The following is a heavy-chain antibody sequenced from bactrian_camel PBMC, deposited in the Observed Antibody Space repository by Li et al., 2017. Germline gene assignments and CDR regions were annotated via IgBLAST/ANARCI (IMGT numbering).Heavy chain of an antibody. J-gene: IGHJ4*01. CDR3: ASSPLKLKPWTAVSEYNT. CDR1: AHDHVSYC. CDR2: IYSGGGGT. Sequence: HVQLVESGGGSVQAGRSLRLSRVVSAHDHVSYCMAWFRQAPGKEREGVAGIYSGGGGTYYADSVKGRFTLSEDSAKNTLYLQMDALKPEDTAIYYCASSPLKLKPWTAVSEYNTWGQGTQVTVS. V-gene: IGHV3S1*01. D-gene: IGHD8*01.